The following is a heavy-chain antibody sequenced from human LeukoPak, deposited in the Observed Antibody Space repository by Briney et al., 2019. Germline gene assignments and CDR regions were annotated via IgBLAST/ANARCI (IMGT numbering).Heavy chain of an antibody. D-gene: IGHD3-22*01. CDR2: ISRSGDSI. Sequence: GGSLRLSCSASGFTFSSYAMHWVRQAPGKGLEYVSAISRSGDSIYYADSVRGRFTISRDNAKNSLYLQMNSLRDEDTAVYYCARVDWMIGAFDIWGQGTMVTVSS. J-gene: IGHJ3*02. V-gene: IGHV3-64*04. CDR1: GFTFSSYA. CDR3: ARVDWMIGAFDI.